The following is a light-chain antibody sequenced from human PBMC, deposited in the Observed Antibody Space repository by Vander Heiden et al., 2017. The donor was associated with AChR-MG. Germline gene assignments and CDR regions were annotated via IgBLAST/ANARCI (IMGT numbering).Light chain of an antibody. CDR3: PQYGSSPLP. V-gene: IGKV3-20*01. CDR1: QSVRTHF. Sequence: EIVLTQSPGSLSLSPGERATLSCRASQSVRTHFLAWYQQKPGQAPRLLIYGASSRATGIPDRFSGSGAGTDFTLTISRVEPDDFAVFYCPQYGSSPLPFGGGTKVEIK. J-gene: IGKJ4*01. CDR2: GAS.